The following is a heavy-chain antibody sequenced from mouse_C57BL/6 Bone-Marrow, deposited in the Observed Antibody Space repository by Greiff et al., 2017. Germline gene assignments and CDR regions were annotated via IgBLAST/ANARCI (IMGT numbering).Heavy chain of an antibody. CDR3: ARRGDEAWCAY. V-gene: IGHV1-81*01. J-gene: IGHJ3*01. CDR1: GYTFTSYG. CDR2: IYPRSGNT. Sequence: VQLQQSGAELARPGASVKLSCKASGYTFTSYGISWVKQRTGQGLEWIGEIYPRSGNTYYNEKFKGKATPTADKSSSTAYMELRSLTSEDSAVYFCARRGDEAWCAYWGQGTLVTVSA. D-gene: IGHD3-3*01.